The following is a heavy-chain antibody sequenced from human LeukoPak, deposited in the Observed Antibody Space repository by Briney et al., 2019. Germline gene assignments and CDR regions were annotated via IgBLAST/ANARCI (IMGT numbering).Heavy chain of an antibody. J-gene: IGHJ4*02. Sequence: SETLSLTCTVSGRSISGFYWSWIRQPPGKELQWIGSIFYSGSTNYNPSLKSRVTISVDTSKNQFSLKLSSVTAADTAVYYCARQRFLEWYFDYWGQGTLVTVSS. CDR2: IFYSGST. CDR1: GRSISGFY. V-gene: IGHV4-59*08. CDR3: ARQRFLEWYFDY. D-gene: IGHD3-3*01.